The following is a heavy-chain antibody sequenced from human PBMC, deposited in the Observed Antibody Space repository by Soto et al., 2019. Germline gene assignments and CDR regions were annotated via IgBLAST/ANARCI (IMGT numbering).Heavy chain of an antibody. J-gene: IGHJ6*02. CDR1: GYTFTSYS. V-gene: IGHV1-3*01. CDR2: INAGNGNT. D-gene: IGHD3-3*01. Sequence: GGSVKVSCKASGYTFTSYSMHWVRPAPGQRLEWMGWINAGNGNTKYSQKFQGRVTITRDTSASTAYMELSSLRSEDTAVYYCVRELFYDYYGMDVWGQGTTVTVSS. CDR3: VRELFYDYYGMDV.